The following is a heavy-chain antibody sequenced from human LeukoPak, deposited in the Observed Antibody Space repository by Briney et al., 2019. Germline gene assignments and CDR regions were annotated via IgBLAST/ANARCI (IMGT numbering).Heavy chain of an antibody. CDR3: VGDGYNFGYFDY. CDR2: IYHSGST. Sequence: SGTLSLTCAVSGGSISSSNWWSWVRQPPGKGLEWIGEIYHSGSTNYNPSLKSRVTISVDKSKNQFSLKLSSVTAADTAVYYCVGDGYNFGYFDYWGQGTRVTVSS. J-gene: IGHJ4*02. CDR1: GGSISSSNW. D-gene: IGHD5-24*01. V-gene: IGHV4-4*02.